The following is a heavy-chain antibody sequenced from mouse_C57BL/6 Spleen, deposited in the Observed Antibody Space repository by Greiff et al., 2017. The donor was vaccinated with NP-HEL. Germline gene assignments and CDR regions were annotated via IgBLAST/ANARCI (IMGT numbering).Heavy chain of an antibody. CDR2: IYPGDGDT. J-gene: IGHJ4*01. D-gene: IGHD2-3*01. CDR3: ARSEEDDGYYGYYAMDY. V-gene: IGHV1-80*01. Sequence: VQLQQSGAELVKPGASVKISCKASGYAFSSYWMNWVKQRPGKGLEWIGQIYPGDGDTNYNGKFKGKATLTADKSSSTAYMQLSSLTSEDSAVYFCARSEEDDGYYGYYAMDYWGQGTSVTVAS. CDR1: GYAFSSYW.